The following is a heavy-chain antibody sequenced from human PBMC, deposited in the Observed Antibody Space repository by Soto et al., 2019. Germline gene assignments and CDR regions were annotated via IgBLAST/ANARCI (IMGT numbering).Heavy chain of an antibody. Sequence: SETLSLTCTVSGGSISSGDYYWSWIRQPPGKGLEWIGYIYYSGSTYYNPSLKSRVTISVDTSKNQFSLKLSSVTAAGTAVYYCARGYYDSSGYSLWFDPWGQGTLVTVSS. CDR2: IYYSGST. V-gene: IGHV4-30-4*01. CDR1: GGSISSGDYY. J-gene: IGHJ5*02. CDR3: ARGYYDSSGYSLWFDP. D-gene: IGHD3-22*01.